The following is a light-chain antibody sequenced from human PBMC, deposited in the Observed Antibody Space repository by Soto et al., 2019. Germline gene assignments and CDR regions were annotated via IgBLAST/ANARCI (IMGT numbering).Light chain of an antibody. CDR3: QQSYIAPRA. J-gene: IGKJ1*01. CDR1: QSIDRY. V-gene: IGKV1-39*01. Sequence: DIQLTQSPSSLSASVGDRVTITCRASQSIDRYIHWYQEKPGKVPKLLLYAASSVASGVPSRFSGSGSGTDFTLTISSLQPEVFATYYCQQSYIAPRAFGQGTKVEIK. CDR2: AAS.